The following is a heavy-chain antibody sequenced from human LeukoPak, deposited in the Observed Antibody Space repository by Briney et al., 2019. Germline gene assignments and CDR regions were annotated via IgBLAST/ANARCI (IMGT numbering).Heavy chain of an antibody. V-gene: IGHV3-7*03. CDR2: INQDGSQK. D-gene: IGHD1-7*01. J-gene: IGHJ4*02. CDR3: AGRTSELGFYFDY. Sequence: GGSLRLSCAGSGFTFSSHWIGWVRQAPGKGLEWVAHINQDGSQKYYVDSVEGRFAISRDNAKNSLYLQMNSLRAEDTAVYYCAGRTSELGFYFDYWGQGALVTVSS. CDR1: GFTFSSHW.